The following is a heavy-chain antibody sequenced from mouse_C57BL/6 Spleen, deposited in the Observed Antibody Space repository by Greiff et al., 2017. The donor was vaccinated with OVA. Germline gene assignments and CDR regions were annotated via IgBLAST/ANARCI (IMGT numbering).Heavy chain of an antibody. Sequence: EVQGVESGGGLVKPGGSLKLSCAASGFTFSDYGMHWVRQAPEKGLEWVAYISSGSSTIYYADTVKGRFTISRDNAKNTLFLQMTSLRSEDTAMYYCASRYYYGSSYNWYFDVWGTGTTVTVSS. D-gene: IGHD1-1*01. CDR1: GFTFSDYG. V-gene: IGHV5-17*01. CDR2: ISSGSSTI. CDR3: ASRYYYGSSYNWYFDV. J-gene: IGHJ1*03.